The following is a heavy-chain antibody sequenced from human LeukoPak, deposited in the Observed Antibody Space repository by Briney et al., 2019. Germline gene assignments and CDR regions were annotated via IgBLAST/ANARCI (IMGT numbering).Heavy chain of an antibody. J-gene: IGHJ4*02. V-gene: IGHV3-21*01. CDR2: ISSSSYI. CDR3: ASPEREAFDY. CDR1: GFTFSIYS. Sequence: GGSLRLSCAASGFTFSIYSMNWVRQAPGKGLEWVSSISSSSYIYYSDSVKCRFTISRDNAKNSLYLQMNSLRAEDTAVYYCASPEREAFDYWGQGTLVTVSS. D-gene: IGHD5-24*01.